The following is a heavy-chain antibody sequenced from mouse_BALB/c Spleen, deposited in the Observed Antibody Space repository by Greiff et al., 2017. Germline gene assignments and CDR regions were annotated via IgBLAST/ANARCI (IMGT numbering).Heavy chain of an antibody. CDR1: GFTFSSYA. J-gene: IGHJ4*01. CDR2: ISSGGST. CDR3: AKLYGNYAMDY. Sequence: EVMLVESGGGLVKPGGSLKLSCAASGFTFSSYAMSWVRQTPAKRLEWVASISSGGSTYYPDSVKGRFTISRDNARNILYLQMSSLRSEDTAMYYCAKLYGNYAMDYWGQGTSVTVSS. V-gene: IGHV5-6-5*01. D-gene: IGHD2-1*01.